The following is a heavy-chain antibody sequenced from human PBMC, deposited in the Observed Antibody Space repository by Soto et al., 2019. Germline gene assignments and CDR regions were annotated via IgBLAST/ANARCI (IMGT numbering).Heavy chain of an antibody. J-gene: IGHJ4*02. CDR2: INAGNGNT. V-gene: IGHV1-3*01. CDR1: GYTFTSYA. Sequence: QVQLVQSGAEVKKPGASVKVSCWASGYTFTSYAMHWVRQAPGQRLAWMGWINAGNGNTKYSQKFQGRVTITRDTSASTAYMELSSLRSEDTAVYYCARVYIVGLRTPEPSFDYWGQGTLVTVSS. D-gene: IGHD5-12*01. CDR3: ARVYIVGLRTPEPSFDY.